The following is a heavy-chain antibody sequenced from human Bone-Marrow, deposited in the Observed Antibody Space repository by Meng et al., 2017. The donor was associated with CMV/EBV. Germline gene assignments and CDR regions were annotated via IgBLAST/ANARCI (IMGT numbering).Heavy chain of an antibody. V-gene: IGHV3-74*01. D-gene: IGHD1-14*01. CDR2: INSYGSST. Sequence: GGSLRLSCAASGFTFSSYWLHWVRQAPGKGLVLVSRINSYGSSTSYADSVKGRFTISRDNAENTLYLQMNSLRAADTAVYYCARAATRIPTRRAPGNWFDPWGQGTRVTVSS. CDR1: GFTFSSYW. J-gene: IGHJ5*02. CDR3: ARAATRIPTRRAPGNWFDP.